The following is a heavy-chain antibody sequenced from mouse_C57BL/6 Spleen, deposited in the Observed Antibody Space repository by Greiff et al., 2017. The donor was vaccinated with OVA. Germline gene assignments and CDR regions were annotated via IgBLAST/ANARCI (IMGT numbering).Heavy chain of an antibody. CDR3: ARPYGNYVWYFDV. CDR1: GFSLSTSGMG. V-gene: IGHV8-12*01. Sequence: QVTLKESGPGILQSSQTLSLTCSFSGFSLSTSGMGVSWIRQPSGKGLEWLAHIYWDDDKRYNTSLKSRLTISKDTSRNQVFLKITSVDTADTATYYCARPYGNYVWYFDVWGTGTTVTVSS. D-gene: IGHD2-10*02. CDR2: IYWDDDK. J-gene: IGHJ1*03.